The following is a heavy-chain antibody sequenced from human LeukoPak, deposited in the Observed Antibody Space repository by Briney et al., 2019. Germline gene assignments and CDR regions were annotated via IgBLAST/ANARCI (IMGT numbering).Heavy chain of an antibody. CDR2: INAGNGNT. CDR1: GYTFTSYA. Sequence: ASVKVSCKASGYTFTSYAMNWVRQAPGQRLEWMGWINAGNGNTKYSQKFQGRVTITRDTSASTAYMELSSLRPEDTAVYYCASADYDFWSGYYPFWYYGMDVWGQGTTVTVSS. J-gene: IGHJ6*02. CDR3: ASADYDFWSGYYPFWYYGMDV. D-gene: IGHD3-3*01. V-gene: IGHV1-3*01.